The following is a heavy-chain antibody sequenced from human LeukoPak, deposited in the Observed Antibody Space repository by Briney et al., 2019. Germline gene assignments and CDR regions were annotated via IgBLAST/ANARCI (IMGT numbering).Heavy chain of an antibody. V-gene: IGHV3-23*01. Sequence: GGSLRLSCAASGFTFSSYAMSWVRQAPGKGLEWVSAITGSGGSTDYADSVKGRFTISRDNSKNTLYLQMNSLRAEDTALYYCTKDILTGYYISGFDPWGQGTLVTVSS. D-gene: IGHD3-9*01. CDR3: TKDILTGYYISGFDP. J-gene: IGHJ5*02. CDR2: ITGSGGST. CDR1: GFTFSSYA.